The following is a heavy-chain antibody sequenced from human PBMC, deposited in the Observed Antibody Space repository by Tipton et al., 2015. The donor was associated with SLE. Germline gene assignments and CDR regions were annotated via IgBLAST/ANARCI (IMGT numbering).Heavy chain of an antibody. CDR2: INHSGST. Sequence: TLSLTCAVYGGSFSGYYWSCISQPPGKGLEWIGEINHSGSTNYNPSLKRRVTISVDTSKNQFSLKLSSVTDADTAVYYCARGPMAFDIWGQGTMVTVSS. J-gene: IGHJ3*02. CDR3: ARGPMAFDI. CDR1: GGSFSGYY. V-gene: IGHV4-34*01.